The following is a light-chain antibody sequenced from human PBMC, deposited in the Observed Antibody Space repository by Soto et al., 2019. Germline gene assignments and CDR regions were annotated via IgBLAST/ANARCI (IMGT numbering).Light chain of an antibody. CDR1: RGISHY. CDR2: GAS. Sequence: DIQMTQSPSAISASVGDRVTITCRASRGISHYLAWFQQRPGKVPKRLIYGASTLESGVPSRFSGSGSGTEFTLTISSLQPEDFATYYCLQHNTYPLSFGGGTKVAMK. J-gene: IGKJ4*01. CDR3: LQHNTYPLS. V-gene: IGKV1-17*03.